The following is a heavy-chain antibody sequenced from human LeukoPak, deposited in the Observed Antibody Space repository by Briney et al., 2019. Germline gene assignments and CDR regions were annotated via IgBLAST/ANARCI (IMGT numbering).Heavy chain of an antibody. J-gene: IGHJ4*02. Sequence: ASVKVSCKASGYTFTDYYMHWVRQAPGQGFEWMGWINPNSGDTNYAQKFQGRVTMTRDTSISTAHMEVSRLRSDDTAVYYCARANFLYCSSTTCLFDYWGQGTLVTVSS. D-gene: IGHD2-2*01. CDR3: ARANFLYCSSTTCLFDY. CDR2: INPNSGDT. CDR1: GYTFTDYY. V-gene: IGHV1-2*02.